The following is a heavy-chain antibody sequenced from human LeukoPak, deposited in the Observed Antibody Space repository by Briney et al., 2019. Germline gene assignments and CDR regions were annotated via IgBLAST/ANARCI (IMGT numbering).Heavy chain of an antibody. J-gene: IGHJ4*02. D-gene: IGHD3-10*01. V-gene: IGHV4-30-4*01. CDR2: IYYSGST. CDR3: ARDWRPYGSGSYHFDY. CDR1: GGSISSGDYY. Sequence: SETLSLTCTVSGGSISSGDYYWSWIRQPPGKGLEWIGYIYYSGSTCYNPSLKSRVTISVDTSKNQFSLKLSSVTAADTAVYYCARDWRPYGSGSYHFDYWGQGTLVTVSS.